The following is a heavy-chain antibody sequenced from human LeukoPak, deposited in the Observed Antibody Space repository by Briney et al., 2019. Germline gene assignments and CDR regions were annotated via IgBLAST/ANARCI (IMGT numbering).Heavy chain of an antibody. D-gene: IGHD6-13*01. CDR3: ARGLVRYCYYMDV. Sequence: SETLSLTCAVYGGSFSGYYWSWIRQPPGKGLEWIGEINHSGSTNYNPSLKSRVTISVDTSKNQFSLKLSSVTAADTAVYYCARGLVRYCYYMDVWGKGTTVTVSS. V-gene: IGHV4-34*01. CDR1: GGSFSGYY. J-gene: IGHJ6*03. CDR2: INHSGST.